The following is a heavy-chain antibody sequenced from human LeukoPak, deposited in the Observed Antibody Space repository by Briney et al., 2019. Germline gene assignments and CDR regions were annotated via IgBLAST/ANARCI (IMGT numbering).Heavy chain of an antibody. Sequence: GGSLRLSCAASGFTFSSYSMNWVRQAPGKGLEWVSSISSSSSYIYYADSVKGRFNISRDNAKNSLYLQMNSLRAEDTAVYYCARSVPYSGYDYDYWGQGTLVTVSS. CDR2: ISSSSSYI. V-gene: IGHV3-21*01. CDR1: GFTFSSYS. D-gene: IGHD5-12*01. CDR3: ARSVPYSGYDYDY. J-gene: IGHJ4*02.